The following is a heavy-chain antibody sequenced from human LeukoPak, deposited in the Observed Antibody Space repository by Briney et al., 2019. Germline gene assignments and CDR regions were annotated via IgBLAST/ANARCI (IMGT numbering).Heavy chain of an antibody. CDR2: IWYDGSNK. CDR3: ARGKSALNYYYYGMDV. CDR1: GFTFSSYG. Sequence: GGPLRLSCAASGFTFSSYGMHWVRQAPGKGLEWVAVIWYDGSNKYYADSVKGRFTISRDNSKNTLYLQMNSLRAEDTAVYYCARGKSALNYYYYGMDVWGQGTTVTVSS. V-gene: IGHV3-33*01. J-gene: IGHJ6*02.